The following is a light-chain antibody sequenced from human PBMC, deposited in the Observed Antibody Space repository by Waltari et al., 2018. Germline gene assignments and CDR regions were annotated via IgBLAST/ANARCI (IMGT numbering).Light chain of an antibody. J-gene: IGKJ4*01. V-gene: IGKV3-11*01. CDR2: DAS. CDR3: QQRSNWPPLT. Sequence: EIVLTQSPATLSLSPGERATLSCRASQSVSSSLAWYQQKPGQAPRLLIYDASNRATGIPARFSGSGSGTDFTLTISSLEPEDFAVYYCQQRSNWPPLTFGGGTKV. CDR1: QSVSSS.